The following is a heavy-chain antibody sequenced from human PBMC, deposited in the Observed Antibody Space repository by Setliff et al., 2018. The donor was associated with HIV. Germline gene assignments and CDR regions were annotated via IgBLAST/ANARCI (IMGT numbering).Heavy chain of an antibody. D-gene: IGHD1-26*01. CDR3: ARVGSYWSTFDY. V-gene: IGHV7-4-1*02. CDR1: GYTLTTYG. CDR2: INTETGNP. J-gene: IGHJ4*02. Sequence: ASVKVSCKASGYTLTTYGISWVRQAPGQGPEWMGWINTETGNPMYAQGFTGRLVFSLDTSVSTAYLQINSLKAEDTAMYYCARVGSYWSTFDYWGQGALVTVS.